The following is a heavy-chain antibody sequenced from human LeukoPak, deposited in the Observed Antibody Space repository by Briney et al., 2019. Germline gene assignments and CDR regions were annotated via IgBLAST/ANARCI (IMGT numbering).Heavy chain of an antibody. CDR2: IYTSGST. Sequence: SETLSLTCTVSGGSISSYYWSWIRQPAAKGLAWIGRIYTSGSTNYNPSLKSRVTMSVDTSKNQFSLKLSSVTAADTAVYYCARGMVLGAFDIWGQGTMVTVSS. V-gene: IGHV4-4*07. J-gene: IGHJ3*02. D-gene: IGHD3-10*01. CDR1: GGSISSYY. CDR3: ARGMVLGAFDI.